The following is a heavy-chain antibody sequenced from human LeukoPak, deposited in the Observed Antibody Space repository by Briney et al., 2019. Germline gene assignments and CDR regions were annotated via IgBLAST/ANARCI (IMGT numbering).Heavy chain of an antibody. D-gene: IGHD5-24*01. J-gene: IGHJ4*02. CDR1: GYTFTELA. CDR3: APRNVYKGYFDN. V-gene: IGHV1-24*01. Sequence: GASVKVSRKVSGYTFTELAMHWVRQAPGKGLEWMGSFDPEDGERIYAQKLQGRLIMTEDTSTDTAYLELSSLRSDDTAVYYCAPRNVYKGYFDNWGQGTLVTVSS. CDR2: FDPEDGER.